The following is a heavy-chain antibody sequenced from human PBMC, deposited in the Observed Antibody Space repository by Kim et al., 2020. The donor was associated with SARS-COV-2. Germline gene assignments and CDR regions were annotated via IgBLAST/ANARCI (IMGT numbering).Heavy chain of an antibody. CDR3: ARQSSGWLLGSDWFDP. Sequence: SETLSLTCTVSGGSISSSSYYWGWIRQPPGKGLEWIGSIYYSGSTYYNPSLKSRVTISVDTSKNQFSLKLSSVTAADTAVYYCARQSSGWLLGSDWFDPWGQGTLVTVSS. CDR1: GGSISSSSYY. D-gene: IGHD6-19*01. J-gene: IGHJ5*02. V-gene: IGHV4-39*01. CDR2: IYYSGST.